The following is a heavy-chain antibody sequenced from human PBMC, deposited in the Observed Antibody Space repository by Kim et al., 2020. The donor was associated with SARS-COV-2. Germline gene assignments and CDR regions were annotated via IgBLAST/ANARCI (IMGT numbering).Heavy chain of an antibody. CDR2: ISSNGGST. CDR1: GFTFSSYA. CDR3: ARDPGIAAAIYFQH. Sequence: GGSLRLSCAASGFTFSSYAMHWVRQAPGKGLEYVSAISSNGGSTYYANSVKGRFTISIDNSKNTLYLQMGSLRAEDMAVYYCARDPGIAAAIYFQHWGQGTLVTVSS. D-gene: IGHD6-13*01. V-gene: IGHV3-64*01. J-gene: IGHJ1*01.